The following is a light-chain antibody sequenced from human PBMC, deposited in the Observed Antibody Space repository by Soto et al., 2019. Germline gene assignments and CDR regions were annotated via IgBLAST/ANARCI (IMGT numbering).Light chain of an antibody. CDR2: DVS. CDR1: SSDVGGYNY. J-gene: IGLJ2*01. Sequence: QSVLTQPAYVSGSPGQSITISCTGTSSDVGGYNYVSWYQQHPGKAPKLMIYDVSNRPSGVSNRFSGSKSGNTASLTISGLQAEDEADYYCSSYTSSSTVVFGGGTKLTVL. V-gene: IGLV2-14*01. CDR3: SSYTSSSTVV.